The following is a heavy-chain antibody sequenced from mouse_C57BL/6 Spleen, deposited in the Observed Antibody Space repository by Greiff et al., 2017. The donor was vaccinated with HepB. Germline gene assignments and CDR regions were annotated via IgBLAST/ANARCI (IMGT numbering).Heavy chain of an antibody. V-gene: IGHV1-69*01. D-gene: IGHD1-1*01. Sequence: QVQLQQPGAELVMPGASVKLSCKASGYTFTSYWMHWVKQRPGQGLEWIGEIDPSDSYTNYNQKFKGKSTLTVDKSSSTAYMQLSSLTSEDSAVYYGARAGKNYYGSRGYFDVWGTGATVTVSS. J-gene: IGHJ1*03. CDR1: GYTFTSYW. CDR2: IDPSDSYT. CDR3: ARAGKNYYGSRGYFDV.